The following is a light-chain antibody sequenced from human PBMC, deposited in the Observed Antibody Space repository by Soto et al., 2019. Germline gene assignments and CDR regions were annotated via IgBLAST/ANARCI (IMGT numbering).Light chain of an antibody. CDR1: QSIRSY. J-gene: IGKJ1*01. V-gene: IGKV1-5*01. CDR3: QQYNSYSPWT. Sequence: DIQMTQSPSSLSAVVGDRVTIXXRTSQSIRSYLNWYQQKSGKAPKLXXYDASSLQSGVPSRFGGGGSGTEFTLTISGLQPDDFATYYCQQYNSYSPWTFGPGTKVDIK. CDR2: DAS.